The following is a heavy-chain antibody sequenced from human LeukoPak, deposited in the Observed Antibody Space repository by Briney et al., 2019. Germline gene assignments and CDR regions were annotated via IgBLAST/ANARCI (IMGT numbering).Heavy chain of an antibody. Sequence: ASVKVSCEASGYTFTSYGISWVRQAPGQGLEWMGWISAYNGNTNYAQKLQGRVTMTTDTSTSTAYMELRSLRSDDTAVYYCARARGRGLTGYNWFDPWGQGTLVTVSS. CDR1: GYTFTSYG. J-gene: IGHJ5*02. CDR3: ARARGRGLTGYNWFDP. CDR2: ISAYNGNT. D-gene: IGHD3-9*01. V-gene: IGHV1-18*01.